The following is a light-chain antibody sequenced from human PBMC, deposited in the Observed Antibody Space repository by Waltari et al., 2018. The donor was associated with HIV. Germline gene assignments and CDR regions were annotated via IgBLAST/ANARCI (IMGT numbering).Light chain of an antibody. V-gene: IGKV1-9*01. CDR2: AAS. CDR1: QGISSY. J-gene: IGKJ3*01. Sequence: DILLTQSPSFLSASVGDRVTISCRASQGISSYLAWFQQKPGKAPKLLIYAASTLQSGVPSRVSGSGSGTEFTLTISSLQPEDFATYYCQQLNSYPSFTFGPGTKVDIK. CDR3: QQLNSYPSFT.